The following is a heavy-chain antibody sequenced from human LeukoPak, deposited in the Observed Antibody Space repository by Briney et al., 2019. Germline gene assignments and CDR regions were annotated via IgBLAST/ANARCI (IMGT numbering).Heavy chain of an antibody. V-gene: IGHV4-59*08. CDR2: IYYGGST. D-gene: IGHD4-11*01. CDR1: GGSISSYY. Sequence: SETLSLTCTVSGGSISSYYWTWIRQPPGKGLEWIGYIYYGGSTDYSPSLKSRVTISVDTSKNQFSLKLSSVTAADTAVYYCARHRHYTNGMDVWGQGTTVTVSS. CDR3: ARHRHYTNGMDV. J-gene: IGHJ6*02.